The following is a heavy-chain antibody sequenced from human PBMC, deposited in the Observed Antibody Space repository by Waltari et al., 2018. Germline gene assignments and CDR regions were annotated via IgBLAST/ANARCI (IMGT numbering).Heavy chain of an antibody. CDR3: ARASTYYDFWSGYTDYYGMDV. V-gene: IGHV1-8*01. D-gene: IGHD3-3*01. CDR1: GYTFTSYY. CDR2: MNPNSGNT. J-gene: IGHJ6*02. Sequence: QVQLVQSGAEVKKPGASVKVSCKASGYTFTSYYINWVRQATGQGLEWMGWMNPNSGNTGYAQKFQGRVTMTRNTSISTAYMELSSLRSEDTAVYYCARASTYYDFWSGYTDYYGMDVWGQGTTVTVSS.